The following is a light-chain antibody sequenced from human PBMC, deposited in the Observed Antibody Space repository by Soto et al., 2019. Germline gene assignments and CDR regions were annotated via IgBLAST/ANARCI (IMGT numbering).Light chain of an antibody. J-gene: IGKJ3*01. Sequence: EIVMTQSPATLSVSPGERATLSCRASQSIGSNLAWYQQIPGQAPRLLIYGASTRATGIPARLCGSGSGTEFTLTISSLQSEDFAVYYCQQYDNWPRTFGPGTKVNVK. CDR3: QQYDNWPRT. V-gene: IGKV3-15*01. CDR1: QSIGSN. CDR2: GAS.